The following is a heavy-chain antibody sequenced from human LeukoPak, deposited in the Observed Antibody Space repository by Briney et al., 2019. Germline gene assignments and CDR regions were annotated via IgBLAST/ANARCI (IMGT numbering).Heavy chain of an antibody. CDR1: RESFGGSD. Sequence: PSETLYLTPVFYRESFGGSDSSRTRPAPWKAVEWHPVSNHKGRTTPSPSLNRRVTVSGDTAKNRFRLKLSTETAADTAVYYCARAGSPPGYYYYRDVWGKGTTVTVSS. CDR3: ARAGSPPGYYYYRDV. CDR2: SNHKGRT. J-gene: IGHJ6*03. D-gene: IGHD3-10*01. V-gene: IGHV4-34*01.